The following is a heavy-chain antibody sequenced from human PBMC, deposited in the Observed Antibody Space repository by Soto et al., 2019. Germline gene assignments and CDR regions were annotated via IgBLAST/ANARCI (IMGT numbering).Heavy chain of an antibody. CDR1: GFTVSNNY. Sequence: EVQLVESGGGLIQPGGSLRLSCAVSGFTVSNNYMSWVRQAPGKGLEGVSVIYSGGYTAYGDSVKGRFTISRDNSKNHLFLQSDSLGADVPAVFSCGTQPGGGGYWGQGTLVTVSS. D-gene: IGHD3-10*01. V-gene: IGHV3-53*01. CDR2: IYSGGYT. J-gene: IGHJ4*02. CDR3: GTQPGGGGY.